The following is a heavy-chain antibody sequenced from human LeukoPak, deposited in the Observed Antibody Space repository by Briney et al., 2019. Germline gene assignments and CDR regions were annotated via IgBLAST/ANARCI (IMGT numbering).Heavy chain of an antibody. CDR3: ARGAAIRPYYYYYMDV. J-gene: IGHJ6*03. CDR1: GGTFSSYA. D-gene: IGHD2-2*01. Sequence: GASVKVSCKASGGTFSSYAISWVRQAPGQGLEWMGGIIPIFGTANYAQKFQGRVTITTDESTSTAYMELSSLRSEDTAVYYCARGAAIRPYYYYYMDVWGKGTTVTVSS. V-gene: IGHV1-69*05. CDR2: IIPIFGTA.